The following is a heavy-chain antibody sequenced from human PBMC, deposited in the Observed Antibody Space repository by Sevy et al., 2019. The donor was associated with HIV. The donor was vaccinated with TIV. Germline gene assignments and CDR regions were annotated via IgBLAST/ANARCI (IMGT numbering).Heavy chain of an antibody. D-gene: IGHD2-2*02. CDR1: GFSLETYW. CDR2: IKEDDTVK. CDR3: VRAIQSEGSF. J-gene: IGHJ4*02. Sequence: GGSLRLSCAASGFSLETYWMNWVRQAPGKPLEWVANIKEDDTVKYYVDSVKGRFTIFRDNGRNLVYFAMNNLRVGDTARYYCVRAIQSEGSFWGQGTLVTVSS. V-gene: IGHV3-7*04.